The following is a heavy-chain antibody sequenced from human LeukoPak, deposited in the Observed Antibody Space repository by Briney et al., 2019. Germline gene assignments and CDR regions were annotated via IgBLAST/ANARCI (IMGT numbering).Heavy chain of an antibody. CDR1: GGTFSSYA. D-gene: IGHD6-19*01. J-gene: IGHJ6*02. CDR2: IIPIFGIA. CDR3: ARDENNSGWEIYGMDV. Sequence: GASVKVSCKASGGTFSSYAISWVRQAPGQGLEWMGRIIPIFGIANYAQKFQGRVTITADKSTSTAYMELSSLRSEDTAVYYCARDENNSGWEIYGMDVWGQGTTVTVSS. V-gene: IGHV1-69*04.